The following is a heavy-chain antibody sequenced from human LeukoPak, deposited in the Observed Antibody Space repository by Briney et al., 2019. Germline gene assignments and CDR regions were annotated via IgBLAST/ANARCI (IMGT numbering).Heavy chain of an antibody. J-gene: IGHJ5*02. CDR2: INPNSGGT. CDR1: GYTFTGYY. V-gene: IGHV1-2*06. CDR3: ARSYDSSGYYYQNWFDP. D-gene: IGHD3-22*01. Sequence: ASVKVSCKASGYTFTGYYMHWVRQAPGQGLEWMGRINPNSGGTNYAQKFQGRVTMTRDTSISTAYMELRSLRSDDTAVYYCARSYDSSGYYYQNWFDPWGQGTLVTVSS.